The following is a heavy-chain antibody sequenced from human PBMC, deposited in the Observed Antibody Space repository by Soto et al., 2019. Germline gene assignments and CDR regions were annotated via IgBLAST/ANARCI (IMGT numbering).Heavy chain of an antibody. J-gene: IGHJ5*02. D-gene: IGHD2-2*01. CDR3: ARLPAAVNWFDP. CDR1: GGSISSGGYS. Sequence: SETLSLTCAVSGGSISSGGYSWSWIRQPPGKGLEWIGYIYHSGSTYYNPSLKSRVTISVDRSKNQFSLKLSSVTAADTAVYYCARLPAAVNWFDPWGQGTLVTVSS. V-gene: IGHV4-30-2*01. CDR2: IYHSGST.